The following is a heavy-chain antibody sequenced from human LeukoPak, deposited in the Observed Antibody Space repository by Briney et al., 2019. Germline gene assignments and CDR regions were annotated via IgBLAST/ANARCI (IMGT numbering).Heavy chain of an antibody. CDR3: ARYYGDYGTLFDH. CDR2: MSPNSGKT. V-gene: IGHV1-8*01. D-gene: IGHD4-17*01. Sequence: ASVKVSCKASGYTFTSYDINWVRQATGQGLEWMGWMSPNSGKTGYAQKFQGRVTMTRSTSISTAYMELSSLRSEDTAVYYCARYYGDYGTLFDHWGQGTLVTVSS. CDR1: GYTFTSYD. J-gene: IGHJ4*02.